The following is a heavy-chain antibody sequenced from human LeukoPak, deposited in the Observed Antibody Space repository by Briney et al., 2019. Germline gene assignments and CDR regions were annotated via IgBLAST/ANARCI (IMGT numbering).Heavy chain of an antibody. J-gene: IGHJ3*02. Sequence: GGSLRLSCAASGFTFSDYYMSWVRQAPGKGLEWVSYISSSGYTIYYADSVKGRFTISRDNAKNSLYLQMNSLRDEDTSVYYCARSDDSSGYYYRSVVSGAFDIWGQGKMVTVSS. CDR2: ISSSGYTI. D-gene: IGHD3-22*01. CDR1: GFTFSDYY. V-gene: IGHV3-11*04. CDR3: ARSDDSSGYYYRSVVSGAFDI.